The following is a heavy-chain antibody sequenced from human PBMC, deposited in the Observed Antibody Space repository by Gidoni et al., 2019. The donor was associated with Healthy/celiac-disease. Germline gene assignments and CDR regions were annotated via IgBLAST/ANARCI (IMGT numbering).Heavy chain of an antibody. V-gene: IGHV3-7*03. Sequence: EVQLVESGGGLVQPGGSLRLSCAASGFTFSSYWMSWVRQAPGKGLEWVANIKQDGSEKYYVDSVKGRFTISRDNAKNSLYLQMNSLRAEDTAVYYCARVRSSGWFRYYFDYWGQGTLVTVSS. CDR1: GFTFSSYW. D-gene: IGHD6-19*01. J-gene: IGHJ4*02. CDR3: ARVRSSGWFRYYFDY. CDR2: IKQDGSEK.